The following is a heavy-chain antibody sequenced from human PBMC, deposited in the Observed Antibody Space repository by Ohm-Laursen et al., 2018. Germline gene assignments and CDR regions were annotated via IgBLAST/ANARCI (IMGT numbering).Heavy chain of an antibody. V-gene: IGHV4-59*12. Sequence: SETLSLTCTVSGGSISSYYWSWIPQPPGKGLEWIGYIYYSGSTNYNPSLKSRVTISVDTSKNQFSLKLSSVTAADTATYYCARGSGFFKLDVWGQGTTVTVSS. D-gene: IGHD6-19*01. CDR1: GGSISSYY. J-gene: IGHJ6*02. CDR2: IYYSGST. CDR3: ARGSGFFKLDV.